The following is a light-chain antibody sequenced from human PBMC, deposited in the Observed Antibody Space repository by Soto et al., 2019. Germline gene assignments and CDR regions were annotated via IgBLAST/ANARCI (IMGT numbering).Light chain of an antibody. Sequence: QSALTQPRSVSXXPGQSVTISCTGTSSDVGGYNYVSWYQQHPGKAPKLMIYDVNKRPSGVPDRFSGSKSGNTASLTISGLQAADEADYYCCSYAGSWVFGGGTQLTVL. CDR3: CSYAGSWV. CDR2: DVN. V-gene: IGLV2-11*01. J-gene: IGLJ3*02. CDR1: SSDVGGYNY.